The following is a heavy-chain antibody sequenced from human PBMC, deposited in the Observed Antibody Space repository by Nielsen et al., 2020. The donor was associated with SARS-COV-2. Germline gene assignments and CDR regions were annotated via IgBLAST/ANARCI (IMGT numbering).Heavy chain of an antibody. CDR3: ARDTAMVRGDYYYGMDV. CDR1: GFSLSNARMG. V-gene: IGHV2-26*01. CDR2: IFSNDEK. J-gene: IGHJ6*02. D-gene: IGHD5-18*01. Sequence: SGPTLVKPTETLTLTCTVSGFSLSNARMGVSWIRQPPGKALEWLAHIFSNDEKSYSTSLKSRLTISKDTSKSQVVLTMTNMDPVDTATYYCARDTAMVRGDYYYGMDVWGQGTTVTVSS.